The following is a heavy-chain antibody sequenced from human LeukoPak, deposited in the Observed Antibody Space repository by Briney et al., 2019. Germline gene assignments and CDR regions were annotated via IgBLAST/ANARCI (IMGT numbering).Heavy chain of an antibody. D-gene: IGHD5-12*01. CDR3: ATHRRSGSGGSENAFEI. Sequence: SETLSLTCTVSGGSTSSSTYFWDWIRQPPGKGLEWIGNIYDSGSTHYNPSLKSRVTISVDTSKNQFPLKLNSVTAADTAVYYCATHRRSGSGGSENAFEIWGLGTMVTVSS. J-gene: IGHJ3*02. CDR2: IYDSGST. V-gene: IGHV4-39*01. CDR1: GGSTSSSTYF.